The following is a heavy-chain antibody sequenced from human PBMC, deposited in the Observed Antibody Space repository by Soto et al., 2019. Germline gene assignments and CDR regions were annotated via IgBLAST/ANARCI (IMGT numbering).Heavy chain of an antibody. D-gene: IGHD3-3*01. CDR3: ARDHDFWSGYYTGEFVDY. V-gene: IGHV1-46*01. Sequence: ASVKVSCKASGYTFTSYYMHWVRQAPGQGLEWMGIINPSGGSTSYAQKFQGRVTMTRDTSTSTVYMELSSLRSGDTAVYYCARDHDFWSGYYTGEFVDYWGQGTLVTVSS. J-gene: IGHJ4*02. CDR2: INPSGGST. CDR1: GYTFTSYY.